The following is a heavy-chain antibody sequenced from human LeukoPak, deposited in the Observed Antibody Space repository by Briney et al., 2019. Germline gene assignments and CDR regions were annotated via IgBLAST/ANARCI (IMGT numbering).Heavy chain of an antibody. Sequence: ASVKVSCKASGYTFTSYYMHWVRQAPGQGLEWMGIINPSGGSTSYAQKLQGRVTMTTDTSTSTAYMELRSLRSDDTAVYYCARDESSRGYDYDYWGQGTLVTVSS. CDR3: ARDESSRGYDYDY. D-gene: IGHD5-12*01. CDR2: INPSGGST. V-gene: IGHV1-46*01. J-gene: IGHJ4*02. CDR1: GYTFTSYY.